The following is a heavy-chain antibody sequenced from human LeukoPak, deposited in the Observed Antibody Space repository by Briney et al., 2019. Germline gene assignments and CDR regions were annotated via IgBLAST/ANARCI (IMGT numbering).Heavy chain of an antibody. CDR2: ISDSGGNT. V-gene: IGHV3-23*01. J-gene: IGHJ4*02. D-gene: IGHD1-26*01. CDR3: VKGKKWELPLNY. CDR1: GFTFSSYA. Sequence: GASLRLSCAASGFTFSSYAMSWVRQAPGKGLEWVSAISDSGGNTYYADSVKGRFTISRDNSKNTLYLQMNSLRAEDTAIYYCVKGKKWELPLNYWGQGTLVTVSS.